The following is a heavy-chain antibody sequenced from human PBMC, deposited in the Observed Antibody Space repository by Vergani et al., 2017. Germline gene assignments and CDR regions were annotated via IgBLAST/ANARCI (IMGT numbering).Heavy chain of an antibody. CDR2: IDHTGRP. D-gene: IGHD4-11*01. J-gene: IGHJ6*03. V-gene: IGHV4-34*01. CDR1: GGSFTSYH. CDR3: AGVNTETNGHLYYYYYMDV. Sequence: QVQLQQWGGGLLKPSETLSLTCVVNGGSFTSYHWTWIRQSPGEGLEWVGDIDHTGRPEYNPSLMSRLTMSVDKSRNQFSLTLNSVTATDTAIYLCAGVNTETNGHLYYYYYMDVWGQGTAVTVS.